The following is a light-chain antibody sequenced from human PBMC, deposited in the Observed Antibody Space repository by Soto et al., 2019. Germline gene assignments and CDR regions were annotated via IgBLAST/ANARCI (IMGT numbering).Light chain of an antibody. Sequence: SALTQPASMSGSPGQSINISCTGTSSDVGGYNYVSWYQQHPGNAPRLTIYEVNNRPSGVPNRFSDSKTGNTAWLAMSGLHAEDEADLYCGSKNGRTTPVVYRPWIKVTVL. CDR1: SSDVGGYNY. CDR3: GSKNGRTTPVV. CDR2: EVN. J-gene: IGLJ1*01. V-gene: IGLV2-14*01.